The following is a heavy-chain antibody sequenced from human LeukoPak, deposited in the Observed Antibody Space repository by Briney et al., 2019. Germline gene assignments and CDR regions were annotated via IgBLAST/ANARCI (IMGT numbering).Heavy chain of an antibody. CDR1: GGSISSYY. CDR2: IYYSGST. V-gene: IGHV4-59*01. CDR3: ARVGGTSSGWYVDYYYGMDV. Sequence: KPSETLSLTCTVSGGSISSYYWSWIRQPPGKGLEWIGYIYYSGSTNYNPSLKSRVTISVDTSKNQFSLKLSSVTAADTAVYYCARVGGTSSGWYVDYYYGMDVWGQGTTVTVSS. J-gene: IGHJ6*02. D-gene: IGHD6-13*01.